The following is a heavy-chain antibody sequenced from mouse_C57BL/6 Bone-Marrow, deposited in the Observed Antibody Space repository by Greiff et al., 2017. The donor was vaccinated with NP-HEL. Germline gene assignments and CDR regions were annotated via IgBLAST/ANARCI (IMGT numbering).Heavy chain of an antibody. CDR3: ALYYYGSRGWYFDV. CDR1: GYTFTSYW. Sequence: QVQLQQPGADLVKPGASVKLSCKASGYTFTSYWMHWVKQRPGRGLEWIGRIDPNSGGTKFNEKFKTKATLTVDKPYSTAYMQISRLTSEDSAIYYCALYYYGSRGWYFDVWGTGTTVTVSS. J-gene: IGHJ1*03. V-gene: IGHV1-72*01. CDR2: IDPNSGGT. D-gene: IGHD1-1*01.